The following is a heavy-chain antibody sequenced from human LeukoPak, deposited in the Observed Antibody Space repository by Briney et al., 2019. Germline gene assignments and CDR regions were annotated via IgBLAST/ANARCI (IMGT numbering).Heavy chain of an antibody. V-gene: IGHV3-74*01. CDR1: GFTFSSYW. J-gene: IGHJ2*01. D-gene: IGHD1-1*01. CDR3: TRTTTTADWYFDL. CDR2: INSGGSST. Sequence: GGSLRLSCAASGFTFSSYWMHWVRQAPGKGLVWVSRINSGGSSTTYADSVKGRFTISRDNTKSMLHLQMHSLRVDDSAVYFCTRTTTTADWYFDLWGRGTLVTVSS.